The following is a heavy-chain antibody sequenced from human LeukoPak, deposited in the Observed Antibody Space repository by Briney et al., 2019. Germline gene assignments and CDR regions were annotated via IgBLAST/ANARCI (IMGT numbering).Heavy chain of an antibody. V-gene: IGHV5-51*01. D-gene: IGHD6-13*01. CDR3: ARSIPTTGADY. Sequence: GESLKIFCKGSGYRFTTHWIGWVRQMPGKGLEWMGIIYPQDSNTRYSPSFDGQVTISADKSIGTTYLHWSSLKASDTAMYYCARSIPTTGADYWGQGTLVTVSS. CDR1: GYRFTTHW. J-gene: IGHJ4*02. CDR2: IYPQDSNT.